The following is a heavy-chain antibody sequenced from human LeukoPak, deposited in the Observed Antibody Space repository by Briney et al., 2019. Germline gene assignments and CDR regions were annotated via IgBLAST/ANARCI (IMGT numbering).Heavy chain of an antibody. CDR3: ASRYRSSTSCFYFDY. V-gene: IGHV4-59*08. CDR2: IYYSGST. Sequence: PSETLSLTCTVSGGSINNYYWSWIRQPPGKGLEWIGYIYYSGSTNYNPSLKSRVTISVDTSKNQFSLKLNSVTAADTAVYYCASRYRSSTSCFYFDYWGQGTLVTVSS. D-gene: IGHD2-2*01. J-gene: IGHJ4*02. CDR1: GGSINNYY.